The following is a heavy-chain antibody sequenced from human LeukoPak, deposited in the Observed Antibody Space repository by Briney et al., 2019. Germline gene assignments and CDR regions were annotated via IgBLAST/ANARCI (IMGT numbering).Heavy chain of an antibody. CDR2: INPSGGST. D-gene: IGHD5-18*01. CDR3: ARDPVRGYSYGTGHWYYFDY. CDR1: GYTFTSYY. V-gene: IGHV1-46*01. J-gene: IGHJ4*02. Sequence: ASVKVSCKASGYTFTSYYMHWVRQAPGQGLEWMGIINPSGGSTSYAQKFQGRVTMTRDTSTSTVYMELNSLRSEDTAVYYCARDPVRGYSYGTGHWYYFDYWGQGTLVTVSS.